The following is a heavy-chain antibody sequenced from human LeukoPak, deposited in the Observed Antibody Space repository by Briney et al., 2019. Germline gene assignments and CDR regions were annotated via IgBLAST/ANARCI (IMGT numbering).Heavy chain of an antibody. V-gene: IGHV4-4*02. D-gene: IGHD4-23*01. Sequence: SETLSLTCAVSGGSISSSNWWSWVRQPPGKGLEWIGEIYHSGSTNYNPSLKSRVTISVDKSKNQFSLKLSSVTAADTAVYYCARETSKMTTVVTPADYWGQGTLVTVSS. CDR3: ARETSKMTTVVTPADY. CDR2: IYHSGST. J-gene: IGHJ4*02. CDR1: GGSISSSNW.